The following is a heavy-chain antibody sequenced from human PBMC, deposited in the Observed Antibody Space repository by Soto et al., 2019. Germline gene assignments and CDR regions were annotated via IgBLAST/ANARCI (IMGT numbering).Heavy chain of an antibody. CDR2: SHYSGNS. CDR3: ATMGTPVTGLYYFDY. D-gene: IGHD4-17*01. V-gene: IGHV4-59*08. J-gene: IGHJ4*02. Sequence: SETLSVTSNVANTSISDDYWAWIRQYTGKGLEWIGFSHYSGNSAYNPSLKTRVSMSVDTSKKQVSLKLSSVTAADTAVYYCATMGTPVTGLYYFDYWGQGTLVTVSS. CDR1: NTSISDDY.